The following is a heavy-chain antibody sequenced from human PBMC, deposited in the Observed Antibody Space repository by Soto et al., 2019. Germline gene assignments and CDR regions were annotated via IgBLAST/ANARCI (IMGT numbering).Heavy chain of an antibody. D-gene: IGHD1-1*01. V-gene: IGHV1-18*01. CDR1: GYTFTSYG. Sequence: QVHLVQSGAEVKKPGSSVKVSCKGSGYTFTSYGITWVRQAPGQGLEWMGWISARNGDTDYAQKLQGRVTVTRVTSTSTAYMELRSLRSDDTAVYYCARGRYGDYWGQGALVTVSS. CDR2: ISARNGDT. J-gene: IGHJ4*02. CDR3: ARGRYGDY.